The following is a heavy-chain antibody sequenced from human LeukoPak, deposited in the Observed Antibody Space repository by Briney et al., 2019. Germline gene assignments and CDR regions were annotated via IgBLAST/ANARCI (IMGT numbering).Heavy chain of an antibody. J-gene: IGHJ4*02. CDR2: ISAYNGNT. CDR3: ARDHQFPYYYDSSGYLPLDY. D-gene: IGHD3-22*01. V-gene: IGHV1-18*01. Sequence: ASVKVSCKASGYTFTSYGISWVRQAPGQGLEWMGWISAYNGNTNYAQKLQGRVTMTTDTSTSTAYMELRSLRSDDTAVYYCARDHQFPYYYDSSGYLPLDYWGQGTLVAVSS. CDR1: GYTFTSYG.